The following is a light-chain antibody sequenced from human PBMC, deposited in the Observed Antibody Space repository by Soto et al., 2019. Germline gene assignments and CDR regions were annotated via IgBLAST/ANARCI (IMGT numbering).Light chain of an antibody. CDR2: GAS. J-gene: IGKJ1*01. CDR3: QQYGSSPWT. CDR1: QSVSSSY. V-gene: IGKV3-20*01. Sequence: EIVLTQSPGTLSLSPGERATLSCRASQSVSSSYLAWYQQKPGQAPRLLIYGASSRATGIPDRFSGSESGTDFTLTISRLEPEDFAVYYCQQYGSSPWTFGQGTKVEIK.